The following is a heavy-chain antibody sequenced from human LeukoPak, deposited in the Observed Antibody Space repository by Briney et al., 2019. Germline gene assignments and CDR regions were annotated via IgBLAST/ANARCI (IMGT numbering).Heavy chain of an antibody. CDR2: IYHSGST. Sequence: SETLSLTCTVSGGSISSGGYYWSWIRQPPGKGLEWIGYIYHSGSTYYNPSLKSRVTISVDRSKNQFSLKLSSVTAADTAVYYCARVGDQAAPSYWGQGTLVSVSS. CDR1: GGSISSGGYY. CDR3: ARVGDQAAPSY. J-gene: IGHJ4*02. V-gene: IGHV4-30-2*01. D-gene: IGHD6-13*01.